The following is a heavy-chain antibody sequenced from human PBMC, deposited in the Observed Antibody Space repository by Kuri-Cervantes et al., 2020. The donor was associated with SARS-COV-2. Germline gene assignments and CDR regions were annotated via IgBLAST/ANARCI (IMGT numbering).Heavy chain of an antibody. V-gene: IGHV5-51*01. J-gene: IGHJ4*02. Sequence: KVSCKASGYNFNTYWIGWVRQMPGKGLEWMGIIYPGDSDTGYSPSFQGQVTMSADKSINTAYLQWTSLKASDTAIYYCARRSVTYHRDTDGYDVSQEGALEYWGQGTLVTVSS. CDR2: IYPGDSDT. D-gene: IGHD3-16*01. CDR1: GYNFNTYW. CDR3: ARRSVTYHRDTDGYDVSQEGALEY.